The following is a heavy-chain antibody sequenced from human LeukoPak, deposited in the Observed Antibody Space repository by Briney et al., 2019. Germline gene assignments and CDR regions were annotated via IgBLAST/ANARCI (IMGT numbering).Heavy chain of an antibody. CDR2: ISGSGGST. CDR3: AKYLVSSYSLWPYGGYVGFDY. Sequence: GGSLRLSCAASGFTFSSYAMSWVRQAPGKGLEWVSAISGSGGSTYYADSVKGRFTISRDNSKNTLYLQMNSLGAEDTAVYYCAKYLVSSYSLWPYGGYVGFDYWGQGTLVTVSS. CDR1: GFTFSSYA. D-gene: IGHD5-12*01. V-gene: IGHV3-23*01. J-gene: IGHJ4*02.